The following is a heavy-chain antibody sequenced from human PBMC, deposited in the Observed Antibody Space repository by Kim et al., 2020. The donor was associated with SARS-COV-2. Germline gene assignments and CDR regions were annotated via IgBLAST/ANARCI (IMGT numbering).Heavy chain of an antibody. CDR3: ASLYCSSSAGRSGWFDP. Sequence: SETLSLTCAVSGAPFSGYYWAWIRQPPGKGLEWIGAITHSGSTTSTPSLKSRVTISADTSNNQFSLQLSSVTAADTAVYYCASLYCSSSAGRSGWFDPWG. CDR1: GAPFSGYY. J-gene: IGHJ5*02. V-gene: IGHV4-34*01. CDR2: ITHSGST. D-gene: IGHD6-13*01.